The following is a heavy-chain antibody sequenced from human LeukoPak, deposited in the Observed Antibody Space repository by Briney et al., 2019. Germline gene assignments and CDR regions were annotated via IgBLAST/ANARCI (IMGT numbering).Heavy chain of an antibody. CDR1: GGSISSGNYL. J-gene: IGHJ4*02. CDR2: SYSSGTT. Sequence: PSETLSLTCTVSGGSISSGNYLWSWIRQPAGKGLEWIGRSYSSGTTNYNPSLKSRVTISVDTSKNQFSLNLSSVTAADTAVYYCARAPPTEYFDYWGQGTLVTVSS. CDR3: ARAPPTEYFDY. V-gene: IGHV4-61*02. D-gene: IGHD4-17*01.